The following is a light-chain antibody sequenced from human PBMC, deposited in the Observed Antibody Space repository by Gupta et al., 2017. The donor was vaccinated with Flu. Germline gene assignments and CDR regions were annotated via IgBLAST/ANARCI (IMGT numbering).Light chain of an antibody. V-gene: IGLV2-11*01. CDR1: GSDVGGYNY. CDR2: DVT. J-gene: IGLJ2*01. CDR3: FSYAGSYSS. Sequence: GTGSDVGGYNYVSWYQQHPGKAPKLLIYDVTKRPSGVPDRFSGSNSGNTASLTISGLQAEDEADYYCFSYAGSYSSLGGGTKLTVL.